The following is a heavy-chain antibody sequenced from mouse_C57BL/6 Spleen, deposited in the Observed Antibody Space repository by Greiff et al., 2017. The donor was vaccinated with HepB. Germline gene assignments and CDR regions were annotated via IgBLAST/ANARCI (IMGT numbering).Heavy chain of an antibody. CDR2: INPSNGGT. CDR3: ARSGHGYDEGDYFDY. J-gene: IGHJ2*01. D-gene: IGHD2-2*01. V-gene: IGHV1-53*01. CDR1: GYTFTSYW. Sequence: QVQLQQSGTELVKPGASVKLSCKASGYTFTSYWMHWVKQRPGQGLEWIGNINPSNGGTNYNEKFKSKATLTVDKSSSTAYMQLSSLTSEDSAVYYCARSGHGYDEGDYFDYWGQGTTLTVSS.